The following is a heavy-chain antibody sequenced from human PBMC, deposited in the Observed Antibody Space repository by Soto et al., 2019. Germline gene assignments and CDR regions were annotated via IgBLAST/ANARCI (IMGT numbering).Heavy chain of an antibody. V-gene: IGHV1-69*01. CDR3: ASTSYYGDYVPLFWDY. Sequence: QVQLVQSGAEVKKPGSSVKVSCKASGGTFSSYAISWVRQAPGQGLEWMGGIIPIFGTANYAQKFQGRVTITADESTSTAYMGLSSLRSEETAVDYCASTSYYGDYVPLFWDYWGQGTLVTVSS. J-gene: IGHJ4*02. D-gene: IGHD4-17*01. CDR1: GGTFSSYA. CDR2: IIPIFGTA.